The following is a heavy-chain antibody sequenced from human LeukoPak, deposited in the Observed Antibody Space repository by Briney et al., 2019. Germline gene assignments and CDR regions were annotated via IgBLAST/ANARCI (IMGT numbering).Heavy chain of an antibody. CDR1: GFTFSSHS. D-gene: IGHD7-27*01. CDR3: AIDPNWGVDY. CDR2: IGISGGGI. V-gene: IGHV3-23*01. Sequence: GGSLRLSCVVSGFTFSSHSMSWVRQAPGKGLEWVSIIGISGGGIHYADSVKGRFTISRDNSKNTLYLQMNSLRAEDTAVYYCAIDPNWGVDYWGQGVLVTVSS. J-gene: IGHJ4*02.